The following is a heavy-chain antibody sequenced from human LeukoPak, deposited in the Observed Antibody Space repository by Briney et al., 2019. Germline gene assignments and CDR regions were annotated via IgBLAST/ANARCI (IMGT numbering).Heavy chain of an antibody. CDR2: IIPNSGDT. V-gene: IGHV1-2*02. Sequence: ASVKVSCKASGYTFTGYYIHWVRQAPGQGLEWMGWIIPNSGDTNYPQNFQGRVTMTRDTSISTAYMELSSLRSDDTAIYYCARWSDYWGQGTRVTVSS. CDR3: ARWSDY. J-gene: IGHJ4*02. CDR1: GYTFTGYY.